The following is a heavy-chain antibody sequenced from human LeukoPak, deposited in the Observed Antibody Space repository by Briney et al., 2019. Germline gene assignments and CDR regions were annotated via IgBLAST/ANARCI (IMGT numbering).Heavy chain of an antibody. Sequence: ASVKVSCKASGGTFSSYAISWVRQAPGQGLEWMGGIIPIFGTANYAQKFQGRVTITADESTSTAYMGLSSLRSEDTAVYYCARGGRSYCSSTSCYFNNWFDPWGQGTLVTVSS. D-gene: IGHD2-2*01. V-gene: IGHV1-69*13. J-gene: IGHJ5*02. CDR3: ARGGRSYCSSTSCYFNNWFDP. CDR2: IIPIFGTA. CDR1: GGTFSSYA.